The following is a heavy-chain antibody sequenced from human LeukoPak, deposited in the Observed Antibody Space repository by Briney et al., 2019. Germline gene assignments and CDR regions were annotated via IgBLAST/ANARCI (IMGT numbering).Heavy chain of an antibody. CDR2: ISSSGSTI. J-gene: IGHJ4*02. CDR3: ARDRRDYDILTGYYPISVFDY. D-gene: IGHD3-9*01. CDR1: GFTFSSYE. V-gene: IGHV3-48*03. Sequence: QPGGSLRLSCAASGFTFSSYEMNWVRQAPGKGLEWVSYISSSGSTIYYADSVKGRFTISRDNAKNSLYLQMNSLRAEDTAVYYCARDRRDYDILTGYYPISVFDYWGQGILVTVSS.